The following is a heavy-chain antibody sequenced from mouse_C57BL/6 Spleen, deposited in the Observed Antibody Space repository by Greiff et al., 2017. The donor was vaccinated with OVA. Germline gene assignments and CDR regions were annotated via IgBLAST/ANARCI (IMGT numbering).Heavy chain of an antibody. CDR2: ISYDGSN. CDR1: GYSITSGYY. V-gene: IGHV3-6*01. J-gene: IGHJ3*01. Sequence: EVKLQESGPVLVKPSQSLSLTCSVTGYSITSGYYWNWIRQFPGNKLEWMGYISYDGSNNYNPSLKNRISITRDTSKNQFFLKLNSVTTEDTATYYCARENFGFAYWGQGTLVTVSA. CDR3: ARENFGFAY.